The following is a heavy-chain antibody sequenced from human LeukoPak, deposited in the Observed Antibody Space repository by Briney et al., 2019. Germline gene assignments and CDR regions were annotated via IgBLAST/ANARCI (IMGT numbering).Heavy chain of an antibody. D-gene: IGHD3-10*01. J-gene: IGHJ4*02. V-gene: IGHV1-69*05. CDR1: GGTFSSYA. Sequence: SVKVSCKASGGTFSSYAISWVRQAPGQGLEWMGGIIPIFGTANYAQKFQGTVTITTDESTSTAYMELSSLRSEDTAVYYCARGSRSSGLGYYFDYWGQGTLVTVSS. CDR2: IIPIFGTA. CDR3: ARGSRSSGLGYYFDY.